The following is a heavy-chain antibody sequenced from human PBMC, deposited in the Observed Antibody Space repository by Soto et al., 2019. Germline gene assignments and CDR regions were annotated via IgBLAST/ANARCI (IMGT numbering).Heavy chain of an antibody. CDR3: ARSVRFGDRKDAFDI. V-gene: IGHV3-30-3*01. CDR2: ISYDGSNK. J-gene: IGHJ3*02. Sequence: QVQLVESGGGVVQPGRSLRLSCAASGFTFSSYAMHWVRQARGKGLEWVAVISYDGSNKYYADSVKGRFTISRDNSKNTLYLQMNSLRAEDTAVYYCARSVRFGDRKDAFDIWGQGTMVTVSS. D-gene: IGHD3-10*01. CDR1: GFTFSSYA.